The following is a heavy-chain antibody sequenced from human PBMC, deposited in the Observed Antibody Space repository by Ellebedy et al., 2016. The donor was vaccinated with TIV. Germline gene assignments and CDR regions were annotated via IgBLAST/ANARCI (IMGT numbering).Heavy chain of an antibody. Sequence: GESLKISCAASGFTFSGYSMNWVRQAPGKGLEWVSYISSGSSSIYYADSVKGRFTISRDYAKNSLYLQMNSLRAEDTAVYYCAREMRSPDWSSSSWYGALDCWGQGTLVTVSS. CDR2: ISSGSSSI. D-gene: IGHD6-13*01. CDR1: GFTFSGYS. CDR3: AREMRSPDWSSSSWYGALDC. J-gene: IGHJ4*02. V-gene: IGHV3-48*01.